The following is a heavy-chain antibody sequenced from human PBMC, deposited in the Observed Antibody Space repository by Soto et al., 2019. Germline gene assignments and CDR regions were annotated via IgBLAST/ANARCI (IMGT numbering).Heavy chain of an antibody. Sequence: GASVKVSCKASGYTFTIYDINWVRQATGQGLEWMGWMNPNSGNTGYAQKFQGRVTITADESTSTAYMELSSLRSEDTAVYYCARSLYYDFWSGYLDYYYYGMDVWGQGTTVTVSS. CDR1: GYTFTIYD. CDR3: ARSLYYDFWSGYLDYYYYGMDV. D-gene: IGHD3-3*01. J-gene: IGHJ6*02. CDR2: MNPNSGNT. V-gene: IGHV1-8*01.